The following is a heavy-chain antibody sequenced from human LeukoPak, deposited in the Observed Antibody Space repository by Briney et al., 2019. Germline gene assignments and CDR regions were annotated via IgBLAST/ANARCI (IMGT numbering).Heavy chain of an antibody. Sequence: GGSLRLSCAASGFTFSSYSMNWVRQAPGKGLEWVSSISSSSSYIYYADSVKGRFTISRDNAKNSLYLQMNSLRAEDTAVYYCARDRNKVSYYNSGGRGGFDYWGQGTLVTVSS. CDR1: GFTFSSYS. D-gene: IGHD3-10*01. CDR3: ARDRNKVSYYNSGGRGGFDY. CDR2: ISSSSSYI. J-gene: IGHJ4*02. V-gene: IGHV3-21*04.